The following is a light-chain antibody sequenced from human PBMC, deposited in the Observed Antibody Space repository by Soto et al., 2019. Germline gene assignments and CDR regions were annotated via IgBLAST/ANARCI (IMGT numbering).Light chain of an antibody. CDR1: SSDVGSYNY. J-gene: IGLJ1*01. CDR2: DVT. V-gene: IGLV2-11*01. CDR3: YSYAGRSSV. Sequence: QSALTQPRSVSGSPGQSVTISCTGTSSDVGSYNYVSWYQHHPGKAPKLIIYDVTDRPSGVPDRFSASKSGNTASLTISGLQTDDEADYYCYSYAGRSSVFGTGTKVTV.